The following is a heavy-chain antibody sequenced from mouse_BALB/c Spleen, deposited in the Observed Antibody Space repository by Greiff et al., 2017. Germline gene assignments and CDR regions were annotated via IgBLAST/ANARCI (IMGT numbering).Heavy chain of an antibody. Sequence: VKLQESGAELARPGASVKLSCKASGYTFTSYWMQWVKQRPGQGLEWIGAIYPGDGDTRYTQKFKGKATLTADKSSSTAYMQLSSLASEDSAVYYCARSSGSSYVSYWYFDVWGAGTTVTVSS. D-gene: IGHD1-1*01. CDR1: GYTFTSYW. CDR3: ARSSGSSYVSYWYFDV. J-gene: IGHJ1*01. CDR2: IYPGDGDT. V-gene: IGHV1-87*01.